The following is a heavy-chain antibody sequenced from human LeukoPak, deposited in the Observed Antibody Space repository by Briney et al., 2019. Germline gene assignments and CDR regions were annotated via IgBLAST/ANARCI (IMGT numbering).Heavy chain of an antibody. CDR2: ISSAVNYT. V-gene: IGHV3-21*01. CDR1: GFTFSSYS. D-gene: IGHD6-19*01. CDR3: ARDRGGWAFDY. Sequence: GGSLRPSCAASGFTFSSYSMNWVRQAPGKGLEWVSFISSAVNYTYYADSVRGRFTISRDNAKNSLYLQMNSLRADDTAVYYCARDRGGWAFDYWGQGTLVTVSP. J-gene: IGHJ4*02.